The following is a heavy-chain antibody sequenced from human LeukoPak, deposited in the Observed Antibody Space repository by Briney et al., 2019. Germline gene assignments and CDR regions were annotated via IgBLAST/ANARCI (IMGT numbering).Heavy chain of an antibody. V-gene: IGHV4-4*07. CDR3: ARVEGSYYYYYVDV. J-gene: IGHJ6*03. CDR1: GGSIISYY. Sequence: SETLSLTCTVSGGSIISYYWSWIRQPAGKGLEWIGRIYTSGSTNYNPSLKSRVTMSVDTSKNQFSLKLSSVTAADTAGYYCARVEGSYYYYYVDVWGKGTTVTVSS. CDR2: IYTSGST. D-gene: IGHD1-26*01.